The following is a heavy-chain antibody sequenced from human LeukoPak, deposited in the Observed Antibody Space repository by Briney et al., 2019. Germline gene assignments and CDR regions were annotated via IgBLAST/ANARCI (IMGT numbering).Heavy chain of an antibody. CDR2: ISASGTT. CDR3: ARWGLSGDYSYLDY. D-gene: IGHD1-26*01. J-gene: IGHJ4*02. CDR1: GGSMTNYY. V-gene: IGHV4-4*09. Sequence: PSETLSLTCTVSGGSMTNYYWNWIRQPPGKGLEWIGYISASGTTNYNPSLKSRVTISVDTSRNQFSLKLTSVTAADTAVYYCARWGLSGDYSYLDYWGQGTLVTVSS.